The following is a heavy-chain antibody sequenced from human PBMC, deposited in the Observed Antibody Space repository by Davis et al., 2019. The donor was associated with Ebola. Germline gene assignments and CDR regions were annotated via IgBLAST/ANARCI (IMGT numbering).Heavy chain of an antibody. CDR3: ARAQVTTEAAWFDP. J-gene: IGHJ5*02. D-gene: IGHD4-17*01. V-gene: IGHV1-8*01. CDR1: GYTFTSYD. Sequence: ASVKVSCKAPGYTFTSYDINWVRQATGQGLEWMGWMNPNSGNTGYAQKFQGRVTMTRNTSISTAYMELSSLRSEDTAVYYCARAQVTTEAAWFDPWGQGTLVTVSS. CDR2: MNPNSGNT.